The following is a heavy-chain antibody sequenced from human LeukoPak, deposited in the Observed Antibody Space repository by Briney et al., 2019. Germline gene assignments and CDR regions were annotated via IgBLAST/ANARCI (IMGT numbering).Heavy chain of an antibody. CDR2: IVPIFGTA. V-gene: IGHV1-69*01. CDR1: GCTFSSYA. CDR3: ARDYCSGGSCYSWFDY. D-gene: IGHD2-15*01. Sequence: ASVKVSCKASGCTFSSYAISWVRQAPGQGLEWMGGIVPIFGTANYAQKFQGRVTITADESTSTAYMELSSLRSEDTAVYYCARDYCSGGSCYSWFDYWGQGTLVTVSS. J-gene: IGHJ4*02.